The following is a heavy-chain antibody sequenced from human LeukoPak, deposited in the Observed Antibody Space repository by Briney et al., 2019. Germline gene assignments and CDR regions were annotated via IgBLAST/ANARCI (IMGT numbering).Heavy chain of an antibody. J-gene: IGHJ3*02. CDR2: IYYSGST. CDR1: GGSISSYY. CDR3: ARLLGYCSGGSCYWNAFDI. Sequence: PSETLSLTCTVSGGSISSYYWSWIRQPPGKGLEWIGYIYYSGSTNYNPSPKSRVTISVDTSKNQFSLKLSSVTAADTAVYYCARLLGYCSGGSCYWNAFDIWGQGTMVTVSS. D-gene: IGHD2-15*01. V-gene: IGHV4-59*08.